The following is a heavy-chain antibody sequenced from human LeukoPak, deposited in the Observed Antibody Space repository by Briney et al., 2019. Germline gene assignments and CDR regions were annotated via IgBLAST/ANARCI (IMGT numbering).Heavy chain of an antibody. CDR3: AKDLRYYDSSGYSVVALDY. J-gene: IGHJ4*02. V-gene: IGHV3-30*02. CDR2: IRYDGSNK. CDR1: GFTFRSYG. D-gene: IGHD3-22*01. Sequence: GGSLRLSCAASGFTFRSYGMHWVRQAPGKGLEWVAFIRYDGSNKYYADSVKGRFTISRDNSKNTLYLQMNSLRAEDTAVYYCAKDLRYYDSSGYSVVALDYWGQGTLVTVSS.